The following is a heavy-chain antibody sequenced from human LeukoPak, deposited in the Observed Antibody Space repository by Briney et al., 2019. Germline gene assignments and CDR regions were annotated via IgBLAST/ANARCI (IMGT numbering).Heavy chain of an antibody. D-gene: IGHD3-10*01. J-gene: IGHJ6*03. CDR2: ISYDGSSK. CDR1: AFSFNKYA. CDR3: AKVGAYYYGSGSYLPLYYYYYYMDV. Sequence: GGSLRLSCAASAFSFNKYAMHWVRQAPGKGLEWVALISYDGSSKYYADSVKGRFTISRDNSKNTLYLQMNSLRAEDTAVYYCAKVGAYYYGSGSYLPLYYYYYYMDVWGKGTTVTISS. V-gene: IGHV3-30*04.